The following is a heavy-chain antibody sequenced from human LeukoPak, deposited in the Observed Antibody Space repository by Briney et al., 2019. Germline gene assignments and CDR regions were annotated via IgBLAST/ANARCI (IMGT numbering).Heavy chain of an antibody. CDR1: GGTFSSYA. CDR2: MNPNSGNT. CDR3: ARGARLLYSSGWSTTDY. J-gene: IGHJ4*02. Sequence: ASVKVSCKASGGTFSSYAISWVRQATGQGLEWMGWMNPNSGNTGYAQKFQGRVTMTRNTSISTAYMELSSLRSEDTAVYYCARGARLLYSSGWSTTDYWGQGTLVTVSS. V-gene: IGHV1-8*02. D-gene: IGHD6-19*01.